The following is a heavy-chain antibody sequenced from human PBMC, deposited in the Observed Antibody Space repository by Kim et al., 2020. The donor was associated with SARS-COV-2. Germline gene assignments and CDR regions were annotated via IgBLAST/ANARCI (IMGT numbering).Heavy chain of an antibody. Sequence: NPSLKGRVHISVDTSKKQFSLRLSSVTAADAAVYYCARHLRNWYFDLWGRGTLVTVSS. CDR3: ARHLRNWYFDL. V-gene: IGHV4-39*01. J-gene: IGHJ2*01.